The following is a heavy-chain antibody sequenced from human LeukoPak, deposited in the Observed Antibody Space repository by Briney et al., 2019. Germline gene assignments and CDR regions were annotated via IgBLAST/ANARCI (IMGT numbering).Heavy chain of an antibody. CDR1: GFTFSSYA. J-gene: IGHJ4*02. Sequence: GGSLRLSCAASGFTFSSYAMSWVRQAPGKGLEWVSAISGSGGSTYYADSVKGRFTISRDNSKNTLYLQMNSLRAEDTAVYYCAKRGVYCSSTSCYTNQYFFDFWGQGTLVTVSS. CDR3: AKRGVYCSSTSCYTNQYFFDF. D-gene: IGHD2-2*02. CDR2: ISGSGGST. V-gene: IGHV3-23*01.